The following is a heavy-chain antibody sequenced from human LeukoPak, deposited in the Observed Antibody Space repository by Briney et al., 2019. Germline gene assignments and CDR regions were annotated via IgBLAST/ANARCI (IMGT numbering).Heavy chain of an antibody. CDR1: GFTFSHFG. D-gene: IGHD2/OR15-2a*01. CDR2: VSGGGENT. J-gene: IGHJ4*02. V-gene: IGHV3-23*01. Sequence: GGSLRLSCAASGFTFSHFGINWVRQVPGKGLEWVAAVSGGGENTYYSDSIRGRFTISRDNSKNTLYLQMHSLRAEDTALYYCAKELSARRPYDSWGQGSLVTVSS. CDR3: AKELSARRPYDS.